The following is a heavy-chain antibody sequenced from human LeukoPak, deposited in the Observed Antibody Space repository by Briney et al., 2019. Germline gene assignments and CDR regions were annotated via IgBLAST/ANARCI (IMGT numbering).Heavy chain of an antibody. Sequence: ASVKVSCKASGYAFTDFYIHWVRQAPGQGLEWMGWINPNSGGTTYAQKFQGRVTMTTDTSISTAYLELNGLRSDDTDVYYCARDLDYGSGSFSNWGQGAIVSVSS. CDR3: ARDLDYGSGSFSN. CDR1: GYAFTDFY. D-gene: IGHD3-10*01. V-gene: IGHV1-2*02. CDR2: INPNSGGT. J-gene: IGHJ4*02.